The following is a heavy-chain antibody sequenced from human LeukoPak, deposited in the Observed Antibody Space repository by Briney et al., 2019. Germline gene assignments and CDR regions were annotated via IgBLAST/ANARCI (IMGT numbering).Heavy chain of an antibody. D-gene: IGHD6-19*01. CDR1: GYAFTGYY. Sequence: ASVKVSCKASGYAFTGYYIHWVRQAPGQGLEWMGWINPNSGGTKYAQKFQGRVTMTRGTSITTAYMGLSRLRSDDTAVYCCAKGRVVAGSKSLTYHWFDPWGQGTLVTVSS. CDR3: AKGRVVAGSKSLTYHWFDP. CDR2: INPNSGGT. V-gene: IGHV1-2*02. J-gene: IGHJ5*02.